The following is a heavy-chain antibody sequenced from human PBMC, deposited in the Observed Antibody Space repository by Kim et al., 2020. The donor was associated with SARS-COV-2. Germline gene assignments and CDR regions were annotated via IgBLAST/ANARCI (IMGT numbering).Heavy chain of an antibody. CDR2: IYHSGST. CDR1: GYSISSGYY. Sequence: SETLSLTCTVSGYSISSGYYWGWIRQPPGKGLEWIGSIYHSGSTYYNPSLKSRVTISVDTSKNQFSLKLSSVTAADTAVYYCARASDPVDYWGQGTLVTV. CDR3: ARASDPVDY. J-gene: IGHJ4*02. V-gene: IGHV4-38-2*02.